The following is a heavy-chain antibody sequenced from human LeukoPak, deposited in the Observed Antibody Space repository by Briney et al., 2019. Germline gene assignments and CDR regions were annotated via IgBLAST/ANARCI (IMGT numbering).Heavy chain of an antibody. J-gene: IGHJ4*02. CDR3: ARGYVGRNSVWYGI. CDR2: INHGGSP. V-gene: IGHV4-34*01. CDR1: GGSVGGYC. Sequence: AETLTLTCAVYGGSVGGYCCSWVRQPPGKWLEWIGEINHGGSPNSNPSIKSRVTISVDKSKNQLSLKLSSVTAADTAVYYCARGYVGRNSVWYGIWGQGTLVTVSS. D-gene: IGHD6-19*01.